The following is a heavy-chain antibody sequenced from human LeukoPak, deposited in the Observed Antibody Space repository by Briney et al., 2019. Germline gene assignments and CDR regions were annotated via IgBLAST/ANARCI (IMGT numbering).Heavy chain of an antibody. CDR3: ARDVPAYGGNPDAFDI. D-gene: IGHD4-23*01. Sequence: GGSLRLSCAASGFTFSTYWMSWVRQAPGKGLEWVANIKQDGSEKYYVDSVKGRLTISRDNAKNSLYLQMNSLRAEDTAVYYCARDVPAYGGNPDAFDIWGQGTMVTVSS. J-gene: IGHJ3*02. CDR1: GFTFSTYW. CDR2: IKQDGSEK. V-gene: IGHV3-7*01.